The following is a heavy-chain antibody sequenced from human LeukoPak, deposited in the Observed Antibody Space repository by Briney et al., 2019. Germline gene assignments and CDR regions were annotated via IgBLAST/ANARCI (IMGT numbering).Heavy chain of an antibody. Sequence: GASVKVSCKASGYTFTGYYMHWVRQAPGQGLEWMGWISAYNGNTNYAQKLQGRVTMTTDTSTSTAYMELRSLRSDDTAVYYCARGDIVVVPAAPSFGRAFDIWGQGTMVTVSS. J-gene: IGHJ3*02. V-gene: IGHV1-18*04. CDR1: GYTFTGYY. D-gene: IGHD2-2*01. CDR2: ISAYNGNT. CDR3: ARGDIVVVPAAPSFGRAFDI.